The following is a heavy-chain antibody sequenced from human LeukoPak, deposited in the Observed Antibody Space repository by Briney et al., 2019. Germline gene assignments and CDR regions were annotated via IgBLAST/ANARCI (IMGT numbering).Heavy chain of an antibody. CDR3: ARVVIRFFDY. V-gene: IGHV4-39*07. D-gene: IGHD3-22*01. Sequence: SETLSLTCTVSGGSISSSSYYWGWIRQPPGKGLEWIGSIYYSGSTYYNPCLKSRVTISVDTSKNQFSLKLSSVTAADTAVYYCARVVIRFFDYWGRGTLVTVSS. CDR1: GGSISSSSYY. J-gene: IGHJ4*02. CDR2: IYYSGST.